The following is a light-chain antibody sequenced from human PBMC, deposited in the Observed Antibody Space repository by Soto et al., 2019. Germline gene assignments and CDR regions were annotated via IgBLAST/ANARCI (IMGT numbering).Light chain of an antibody. CDR3: SSFASSSTVV. V-gene: IGLV2-14*01. J-gene: IGLJ3*02. CDR1: ISDIGSYYY. Sequence: QSALTKPASVSGSPGQSITIACTGTISDIGSYYYVSWYQHYPGKAPYLIIYGVTNRPSGVSSRFSGSQSGNTASLTISGLQPEDEADYYCSSFASSSTVVFGGGTKHTVL. CDR2: GVT.